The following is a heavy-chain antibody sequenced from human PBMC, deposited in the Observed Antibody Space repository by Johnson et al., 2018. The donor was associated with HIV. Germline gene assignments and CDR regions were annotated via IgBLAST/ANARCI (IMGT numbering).Heavy chain of an antibody. V-gene: IGHV3-30*02. CDR1: GFTFNRAW. CDR3: AREGWALI. J-gene: IGHJ3*02. CDR2: IRYDGSNK. D-gene: IGHD1-26*01. Sequence: QVQLVESGGGLVKPGGSLRLSCAASGFTFNRAWMSWVRQAPGKGLEWVAFIRYDGSNKYYADSVKGRVSISRDNSKNTLYLQMNSLRAEDTAVYYCAREGWALIWGQGTMVTVSS.